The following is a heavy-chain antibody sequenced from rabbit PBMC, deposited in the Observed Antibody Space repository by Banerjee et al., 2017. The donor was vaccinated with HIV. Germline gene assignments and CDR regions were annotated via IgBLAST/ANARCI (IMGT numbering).Heavy chain of an antibody. CDR3: ARGAYYYYFSL. CDR1: GFSFSSSDY. CDR2: IETGSSGST. V-gene: IGHV1S40*01. D-gene: IGHD1-1*01. Sequence: QSLEESGGGLVKPGASLTLTCTASGFSFSSSDYMCWVRQAPGKGLEWIACIETGSSGSTYYASWAKGRFTISKTSSTTVTLQMTSLTAADTATYFCARGAYYYYFSLWGPGTLVTVS. J-gene: IGHJ4*01.